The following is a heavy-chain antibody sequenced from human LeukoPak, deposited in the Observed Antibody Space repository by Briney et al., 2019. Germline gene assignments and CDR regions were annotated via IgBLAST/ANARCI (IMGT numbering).Heavy chain of an antibody. CDR2: MNPNSGNT. V-gene: IGHV1-8*01. J-gene: IGHJ4*02. D-gene: IGHD3-9*01. CDR3: ARGLSGYYDILTGYSYYFDY. CDR1: GYTFTSYD. Sequence: ASVNVSCKASGYTFTSYDINWVRQATGQGLEWMGWMNPNSGNTGYAQKFQGRVTITRNTSISTAYMELSSLRSEDTAVYYCARGLSGYYDILTGYSYYFDYWGQGTLVTVSS.